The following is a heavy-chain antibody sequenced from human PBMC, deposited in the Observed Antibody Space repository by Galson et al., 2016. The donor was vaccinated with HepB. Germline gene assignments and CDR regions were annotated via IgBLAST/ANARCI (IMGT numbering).Heavy chain of an antibody. CDR3: ARVVDGATVPEIYFEH. Sequence: SETLSLTCAVSGASINSLNWWIWVPQPPGKGLEWIGEVFHSGNTNYNSSLKSRVSMSADKSKNQFSLTLTSVTAADTAVYYCARVVDGATVPEIYFEHWGQGILVTVSS. D-gene: IGHD1-26*01. V-gene: IGHV4-4*02. J-gene: IGHJ4*02. CDR2: VFHSGNT. CDR1: GASINSLNW.